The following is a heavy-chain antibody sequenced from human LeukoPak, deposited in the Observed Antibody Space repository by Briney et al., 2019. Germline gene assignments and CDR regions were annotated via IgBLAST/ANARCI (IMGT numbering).Heavy chain of an antibody. D-gene: IGHD6-19*01. J-gene: IGHJ4*02. V-gene: IGHV3-21*01. CDR1: GFTFSSYS. Sequence: PGGSLRLSCAASGFTFSSYSMNWVRQAPGKGLEWVSSISSSSSYIYYADSVKGRFTISRDNAKNSLYLQMNSLRAEDTAVYYCARGHSSGWYVRELDYWGQGTLVTVSS. CDR2: ISSSSSYI. CDR3: ARGHSSGWYVRELDY.